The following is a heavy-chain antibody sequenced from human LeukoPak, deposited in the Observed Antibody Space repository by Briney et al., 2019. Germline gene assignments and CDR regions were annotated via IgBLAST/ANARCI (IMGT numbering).Heavy chain of an antibody. D-gene: IGHD3-10*01. CDR2: IYSGGST. Sequence: GGSLRLSCAASGFTVSSNYMSWVRQAPGKGLEWVSVIYSGGSTHYADSVKGRFTISRDNSKNTLYLQMNSLRAEDTAVYYCARDYRKELLWFGELESYYFDYWGQGTLVTVSS. J-gene: IGHJ4*02. V-gene: IGHV3-53*01. CDR1: GFTVSSNY. CDR3: ARDYRKELLWFGELESYYFDY.